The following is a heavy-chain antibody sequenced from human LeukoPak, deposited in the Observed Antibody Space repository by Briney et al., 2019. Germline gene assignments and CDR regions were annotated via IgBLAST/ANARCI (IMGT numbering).Heavy chain of an antibody. CDR1: GYTFTSYY. CDR3: ARREGRDPLHYYYYGMDV. J-gene: IGHJ6*02. CDR2: INPSGGST. V-gene: IGHV1-46*01. Sequence: ASVKVSCKASGYTFTSYYMHWVRQAPGQGLEWMGIINPSGGSTSYAQKFQGRVTMTRDTSTSTVYMELSSLRSGDTAVYYCARREGRDPLHYYYYGMDVWGQGTTVTVSS.